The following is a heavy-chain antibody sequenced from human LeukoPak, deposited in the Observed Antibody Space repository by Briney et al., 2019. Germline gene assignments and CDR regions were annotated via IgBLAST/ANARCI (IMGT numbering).Heavy chain of an antibody. Sequence: GASVEVSCKASGYTFTSYGISWVRQAPGQGLEWMGWISAYNGNTNYALKLQGRVTMTTDTSTSTAYMELRSLRSDDTAVYYCAREFSGVSSSSADYYYYMDVWGKGTTVTVSS. J-gene: IGHJ6*03. CDR1: GYTFTSYG. D-gene: IGHD6-6*01. CDR2: ISAYNGNT. V-gene: IGHV1-18*01. CDR3: AREFSGVSSSSADYYYYMDV.